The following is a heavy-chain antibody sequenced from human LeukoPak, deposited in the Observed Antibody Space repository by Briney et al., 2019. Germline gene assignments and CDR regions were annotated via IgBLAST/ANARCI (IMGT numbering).Heavy chain of an antibody. D-gene: IGHD3-10*01. Sequence: GGSLRLSCAASGFSFSSHGMNWVRQAPGKGLEWVSSISKSGTYIYYADSVRGRFTISRDNANNSLYLQMNSLRGEGTAMYYCARGSGTHFWGQGTRVTVSS. CDR3: ARGSGTHF. CDR2: ISKSGTYI. V-gene: IGHV3-21*01. J-gene: IGHJ4*02. CDR1: GFSFSSHG.